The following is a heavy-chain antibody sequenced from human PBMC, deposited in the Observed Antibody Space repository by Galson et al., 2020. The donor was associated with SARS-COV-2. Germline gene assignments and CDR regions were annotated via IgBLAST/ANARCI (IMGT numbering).Heavy chain of an antibody. CDR1: GFTFSSYA. J-gene: IGHJ6*02. CDR3: ARNMVRGVNGMDV. CDR2: ISYDGSNK. V-gene: IGHV3-30-3*01. Sequence: GESLKLSCAASGFTFSSYAMHWVRQAPGKGLEWVAVISYDGSNKYYADSVKGRFTISRDNSKNTLYLQMNSLRAEDTAVYYCARNMVRGVNGMDVWGQGTTVTVSS. D-gene: IGHD3-10*01.